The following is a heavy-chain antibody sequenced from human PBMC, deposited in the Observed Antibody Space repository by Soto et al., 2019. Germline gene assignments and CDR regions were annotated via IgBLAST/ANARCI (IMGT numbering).Heavy chain of an antibody. CDR3: ARILNNWNDRAFDI. CDR1: GFTFSSYS. V-gene: IGHV3-48*02. D-gene: IGHD1-20*01. CDR2: ISSSSSTI. Sequence: GGSLRLSCAASGFTFSSYSMNWVRQAPGKGLEWVSYISSSSSTIYYADSVKGRFTISRDNAKNSLYLQMNSLRDEDTAVYYCARILNNWNDRAFDIWGQGTMVTVSS. J-gene: IGHJ3*02.